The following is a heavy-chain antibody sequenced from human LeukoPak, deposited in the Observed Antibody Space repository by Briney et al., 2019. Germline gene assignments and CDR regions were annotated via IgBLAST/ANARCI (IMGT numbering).Heavy chain of an antibody. V-gene: IGHV3-7*01. Sequence: GGSLRLSCAASGFTFSSYWMSWVRQAPGKGLEWVANIKQDGSEKYYADSVKGRFTISRDNAKNSLYLQMNSLRAEDTAVYYCARGTRDGYYLFDAFDIWGQGTMVTVSS. D-gene: IGHD5-24*01. J-gene: IGHJ3*02. CDR2: IKQDGSEK. CDR3: ARGTRDGYYLFDAFDI. CDR1: GFTFSSYW.